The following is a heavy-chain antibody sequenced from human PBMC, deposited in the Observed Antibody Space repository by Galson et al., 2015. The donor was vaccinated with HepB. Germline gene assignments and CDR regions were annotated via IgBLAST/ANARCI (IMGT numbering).Heavy chain of an antibody. J-gene: IGHJ4*02. Sequence: SLRLSCAASGFTFRIHGMNWVRQAPGKGLEWVASIWTDGTNKYYADSVKGRFTISRDNSKNALYLQMNSQGAEDTAVYHCAREGDPCNYWSVLDFWGQGTMVTVSP. CDR1: GFTFRIHG. V-gene: IGHV3-33*01. D-gene: IGHD3-3*01. CDR2: IWTDGTNK. CDR3: AREGDPCNYWSVLDF.